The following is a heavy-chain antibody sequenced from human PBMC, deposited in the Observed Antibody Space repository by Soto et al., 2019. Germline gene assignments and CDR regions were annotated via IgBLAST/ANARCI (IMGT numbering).Heavy chain of an antibody. D-gene: IGHD2-2*01. Sequence: EVQLVESGGGLVQPGRSLRLSCAASGFTFDDYAMHWVRQAPGKGLEWVSGISWNSGSIGYADSVKGRFTISRDNAKNSLYLQMNSLRAEDTALYYCARGGGYCSSTSGDGVDYWGQGTLVTVSS. CDR1: GFTFDDYA. V-gene: IGHV3-9*01. J-gene: IGHJ4*02. CDR3: ARGGGYCSSTSGDGVDY. CDR2: ISWNSGSI.